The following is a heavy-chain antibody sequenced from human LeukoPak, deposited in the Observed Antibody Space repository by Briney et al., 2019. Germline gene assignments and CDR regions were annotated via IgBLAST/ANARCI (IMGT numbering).Heavy chain of an antibody. V-gene: IGHV3-20*04. J-gene: IGHJ6*03. CDR3: ARAPYYDILTGYYREYYYYYMDV. CDR1: GFTFDDYG. Sequence: GGSLRLSCAASGFTFDDYGMSWVRQAPGKGLEWVSSIIWNAATTGYADSVEGRFTVSRDNAKNILYLQMNSLKAEDTALYYCARAPYYDILTGYYREYYYYYMDVWGKGTTVTVSS. CDR2: IIWNAATT. D-gene: IGHD3-9*01.